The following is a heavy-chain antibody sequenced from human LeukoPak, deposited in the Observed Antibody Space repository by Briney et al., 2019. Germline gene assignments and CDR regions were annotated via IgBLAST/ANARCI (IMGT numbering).Heavy chain of an antibody. CDR1: GGTFSSYA. J-gene: IGHJ4*02. CDR3: ARTHGDSGYDYLPPGDY. D-gene: IGHD5-12*01. Sequence: ASVKVSCKASGGTFSSYAISWVRQAPGQGLEWMGGIIPIFGTANYAQKFQGRVTTTADESTSTVYMELSSLRSEDTAVYYCARTHGDSGYDYLPPGDYWGQGTLVTVSS. V-gene: IGHV1-69*13. CDR2: IIPIFGTA.